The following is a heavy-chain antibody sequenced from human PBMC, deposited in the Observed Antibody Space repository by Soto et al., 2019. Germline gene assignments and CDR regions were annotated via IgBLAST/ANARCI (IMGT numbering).Heavy chain of an antibody. CDR1: GYSFTSYW. J-gene: IGHJ4*02. V-gene: IGHV5-10-1*01. CDR3: ARSLSSSFDY. Sequence: PGESLKISCKGSGYSFTSYWISWVRQMPGKGLEWMGRIDPSDSYTNYSPSFQGHVTISADKSISTSYLQWSSLKASDTAMYYCARSLSSSFDYWGQGTLVTVSS. D-gene: IGHD6-13*01. CDR2: IDPSDSYT.